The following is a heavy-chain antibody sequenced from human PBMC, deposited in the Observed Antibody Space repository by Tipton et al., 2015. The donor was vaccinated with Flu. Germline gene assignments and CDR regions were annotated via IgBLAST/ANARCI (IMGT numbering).Heavy chain of an antibody. V-gene: IGHV3-23*01. Sequence: SLRLSCEASGFTFSRYAMSWVRQAPGKGLEWVSGISGGGAITYFADSVKGRFTISRDNYKNTLYLQMNNVRADDTAVYYCAKVIPEKVAGLDYWGQGTLVTVSS. D-gene: IGHD6-19*01. J-gene: IGHJ4*02. CDR2: ISGGGAIT. CDR1: GFTFSRYA. CDR3: AKVIPEKVAGLDY.